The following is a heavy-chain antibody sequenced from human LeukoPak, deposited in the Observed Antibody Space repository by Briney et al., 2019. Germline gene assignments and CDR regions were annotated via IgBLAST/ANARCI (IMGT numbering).Heavy chain of an antibody. Sequence: ASVTVSCKASGYTFSDYYIHWVRQAPGHGLEWLGWMNVKTGATSSAQRFPGRFTMTRDTSIGTASMEFSSLTSDDTAVYYCARQSGTYWGLDYWGQGTLVTISS. J-gene: IGHJ4*02. CDR3: ARQSGTYWGLDY. CDR2: MNVKTGAT. V-gene: IGHV1-2*02. CDR1: GYTFSDYY. D-gene: IGHD1-26*01.